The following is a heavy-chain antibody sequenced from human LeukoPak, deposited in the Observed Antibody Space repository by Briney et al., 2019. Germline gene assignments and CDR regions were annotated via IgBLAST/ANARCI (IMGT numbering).Heavy chain of an antibody. CDR2: ISGSGGST. V-gene: IGHV3-23*01. Sequence: GGSLRLSCAASGFTFSSYAMSWVRQAPGKGLGWVSAISGSGGSTYYADSVKGRFTISRDSSKNTLYLQMNSLRAEDTAVYYCAKDRNIGGSGSYYRLNWFDPWGQGTLVTVSS. J-gene: IGHJ5*02. CDR1: GFTFSSYA. D-gene: IGHD3-10*01. CDR3: AKDRNIGGSGSYYRLNWFDP.